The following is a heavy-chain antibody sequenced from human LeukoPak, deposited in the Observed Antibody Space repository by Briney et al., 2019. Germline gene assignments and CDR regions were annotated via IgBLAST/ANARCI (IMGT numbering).Heavy chain of an antibody. CDR3: ARVIVSSWPVYYYYYGMDV. CDR2: IKQDESEK. V-gene: IGHV3-7*03. CDR1: GFTFSSYW. J-gene: IGHJ6*02. D-gene: IGHD6-13*01. Sequence: PGGSLRLSCAASGFTFSSYWMSWVRQAPGKGLEWVANIKQDESEKYYVDSVKGRFTISRDNAKNSLYLQMNSLRAEDTAVYYCARVIVSSWPVYYYYYGMDVWGQGTTVTVSS.